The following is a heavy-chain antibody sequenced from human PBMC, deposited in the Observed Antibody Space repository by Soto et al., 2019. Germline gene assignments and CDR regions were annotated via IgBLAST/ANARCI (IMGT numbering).Heavy chain of an antibody. Sequence: SVKVSFPASGFAFPSAAVQLVRQGRVQRLEWIGWIVVGSGNTNYAQKFQERVTITRDMSTSTAYMELSSLRSEDTAVYYCAADGPPTVTTEGFYFDYWGQGTLVTVYS. CDR3: AADGPPTVTTEGFYFDY. J-gene: IGHJ4*02. D-gene: IGHD4-17*01. CDR2: IVVGSGNT. V-gene: IGHV1-58*01. CDR1: GFAFPSAA.